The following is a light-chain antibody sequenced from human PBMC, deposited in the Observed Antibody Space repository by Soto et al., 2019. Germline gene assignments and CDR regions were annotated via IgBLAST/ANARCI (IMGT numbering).Light chain of an antibody. Sequence: DIQMTQSPSTLSASVVDRVTITCRASQSISSWLAWYQQKPGKAPKLLIYDASSLESGVPSRFSGSGSGTEFTLTISSLQPDDLATYYCQQYNSYSWTFGQGTKVDIK. CDR2: DAS. J-gene: IGKJ1*01. CDR3: QQYNSYSWT. CDR1: QSISSW. V-gene: IGKV1-5*01.